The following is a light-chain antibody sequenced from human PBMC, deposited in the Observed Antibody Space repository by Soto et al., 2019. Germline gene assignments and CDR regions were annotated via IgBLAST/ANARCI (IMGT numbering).Light chain of an antibody. Sequence: DIVMTQSPDSLAVSLGERATINCKSSQSVLYSSNNKNYLAWYQQKPRQPPKLLIYWASTRESGVPDRFSGSGSGTDFTLTISSLQAEDVAVYYCQQYYSTLWTFGQGSKVELK. CDR3: QQYYSTLWT. V-gene: IGKV4-1*01. CDR2: WAS. CDR1: QSVLYSSNNKNY. J-gene: IGKJ1*01.